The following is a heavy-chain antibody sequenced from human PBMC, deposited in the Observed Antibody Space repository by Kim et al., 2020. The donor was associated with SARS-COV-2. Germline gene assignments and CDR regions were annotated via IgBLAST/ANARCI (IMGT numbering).Heavy chain of an antibody. Sequence: GESLKISCKGSGYSFTSYWIGWVRQMPGKGLEWMGIIYPGDSDTRYSPSFQGQVTISADKSISTAYLQWSSLKASDTAMYYCARGGAAAGRGGYFDYWGQGTLVTVSS. CDR3: ARGGAAAGRGGYFDY. D-gene: IGHD6-13*01. CDR2: IYPGDSDT. J-gene: IGHJ4*02. CDR1: GYSFTSYW. V-gene: IGHV5-51*01.